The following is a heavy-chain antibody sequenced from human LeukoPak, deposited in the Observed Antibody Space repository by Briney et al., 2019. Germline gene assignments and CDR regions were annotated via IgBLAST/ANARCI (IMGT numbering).Heavy chain of an antibody. CDR3: ARLSSTSEPYFYYYMDV. D-gene: IGHD2-2*01. Sequence: SETLSLTCAVSGYSISSGYYWGWIRQPPGKGLEWIGSMFHSGSTYYNPSLRSRVTISLDTSKNQFSLVLSSVTAADTAVYYCARLSSTSEPYFYYYMDVWGKGTTVTVSS. V-gene: IGHV4-38-2*01. J-gene: IGHJ6*03. CDR2: MFHSGST. CDR1: GYSISSGYY.